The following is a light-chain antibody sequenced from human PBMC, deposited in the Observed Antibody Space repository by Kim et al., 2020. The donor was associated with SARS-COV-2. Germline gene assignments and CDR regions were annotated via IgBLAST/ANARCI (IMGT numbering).Light chain of an antibody. J-gene: IGKJ5*01. Sequence: LSPGERATLTCRASQSVSSYLAWYQQKPGQAPRLLIYDASNRATGIPARFSGSGSGTDFTLTISSLEPEDFAVYYCQQRSNWPITFGQGTRLEIK. V-gene: IGKV3-11*01. CDR3: QQRSNWPIT. CDR2: DAS. CDR1: QSVSSY.